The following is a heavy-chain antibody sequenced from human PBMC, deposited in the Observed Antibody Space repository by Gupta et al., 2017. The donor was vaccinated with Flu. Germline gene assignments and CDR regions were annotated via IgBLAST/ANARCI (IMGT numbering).Heavy chain of an antibody. Sequence: EVRLVESGGGLAQPGGSLRLSCATSGFTFTTYEFDWVRQAPGKGLEWVSHISSSGSTTNYADSVKGRFTMSRDDAKDSLYLQMNSLRAEDTAVYYCVQFQLLEDYWGPGTLVSVSS. CDR2: ISSSGSTT. V-gene: IGHV3-48*03. CDR1: GFTFTTYE. J-gene: IGHJ4*02. CDR3: VQFQLLEDY. D-gene: IGHD1-1*01.